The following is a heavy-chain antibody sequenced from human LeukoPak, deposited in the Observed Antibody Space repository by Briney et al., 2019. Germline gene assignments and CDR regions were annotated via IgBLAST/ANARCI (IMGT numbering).Heavy chain of an antibody. CDR2: IYHSGST. D-gene: IGHD6-19*01. CDR1: GGSISSSNW. J-gene: IGHJ3*02. V-gene: IGHV4-4*02. CDR3: ARFLGETVAAHDDDAFDI. Sequence: SGTLSLTCAVSGGSISSSNWWSWVRQPPGKGLEWIGEIYHSGSTNYNPSLKSRVTISVDKSKNQFSLKLSSVTAADTAVYYCARFLGETVAAHDDDAFDIWGQGTMVTVSS.